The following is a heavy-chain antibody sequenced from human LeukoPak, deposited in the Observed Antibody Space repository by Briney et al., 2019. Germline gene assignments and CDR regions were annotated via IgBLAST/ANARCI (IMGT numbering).Heavy chain of an antibody. CDR2: IYYSGST. CDR1: GGSISTGGYY. CDR3: ASSHCGGDCYGSGADDAFDI. Sequence: SETLSLTCTVSGGSISTGGYYWSWIRQHPGKGLEWIGNIYYSGSTYYSPSLKSRVTMSVDTSKNQFSLKLSSVTAADTAVYYCASSHCGGDCYGSGADDAFDIWGQGTMVTVSS. J-gene: IGHJ3*02. V-gene: IGHV4-31*03. D-gene: IGHD2-21*02.